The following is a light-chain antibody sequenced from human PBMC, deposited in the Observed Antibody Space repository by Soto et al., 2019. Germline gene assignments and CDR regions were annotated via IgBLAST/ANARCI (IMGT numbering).Light chain of an antibody. J-gene: IGLJ2*01. Sequence: QSVLTQPPSVSAAPGQKVTISCSGSSFNIGNSYVSWYQQLPGRAPKLLIYDNNKRPSGIPDRFSGSKSGSSATLGITGLQTGDEADYYCGTWDASLSAVVFGRGNQLTVL. V-gene: IGLV1-51*01. CDR1: SFNIGNSY. CDR2: DNN. CDR3: GTWDASLSAVV.